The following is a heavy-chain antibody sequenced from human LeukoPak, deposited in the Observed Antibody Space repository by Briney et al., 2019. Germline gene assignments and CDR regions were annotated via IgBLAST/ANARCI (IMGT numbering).Heavy chain of an antibody. J-gene: IGHJ4*02. CDR2: INPNSGGT. Sequence: ASVKVSCKASGYTFTCYYMHWVRQAPGQGLEWMGWINPNSGGTNYAQKFQGRVTMTRDTSISTAYMELSRLRSDDTAVYYFASSNLRAAAGTGYFDYWGQGTLVTVSS. CDR3: ASSNLRAAAGTGYFDY. V-gene: IGHV1-2*02. D-gene: IGHD6-13*01. CDR1: GYTFTCYY.